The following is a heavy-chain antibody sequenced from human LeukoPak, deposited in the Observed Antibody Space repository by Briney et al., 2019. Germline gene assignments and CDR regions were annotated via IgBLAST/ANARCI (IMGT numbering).Heavy chain of an antibody. V-gene: IGHV4-34*01. CDR2: INHSGST. D-gene: IGHD3-10*01. J-gene: IGHJ5*02. CDR1: GGSFSGYY. Sequence: SETLSLTCAVYGGSFSGYYWSWIRQPPGKGLEWIGEINHSGSTNYNPSLKSRVTISVDTSKNQFSLKLSSVTAADTAVYYCARGFRVYYGSGSYYNPPQNNWFDPWGQGILVTVSS. CDR3: ARGFRVYYGSGSYYNPPQNNWFDP.